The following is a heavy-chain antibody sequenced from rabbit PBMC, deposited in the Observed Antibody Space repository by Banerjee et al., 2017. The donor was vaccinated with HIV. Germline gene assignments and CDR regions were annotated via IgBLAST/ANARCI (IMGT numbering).Heavy chain of an antibody. V-gene: IGHV1S40*01. CDR3: ARGAGYSGYGYNL. Sequence: QSLEESGGDLVKPGASLTLTCTASGFTLSSYWMCWVRQAPGKGLEWIACIYTGTGSTYYASWAKGRLTISKTSSTTVTPQMTSLTAADTATYFCARGAGYSGYGYNLWGQGTLVTVS. J-gene: IGHJ4*01. D-gene: IGHD7-1*01. CDR2: IYTGTGST. CDR1: GFTLSSYW.